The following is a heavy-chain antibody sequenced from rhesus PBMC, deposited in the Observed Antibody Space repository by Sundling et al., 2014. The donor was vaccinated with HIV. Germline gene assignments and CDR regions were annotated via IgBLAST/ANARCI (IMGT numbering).Heavy chain of an antibody. J-gene: IGHJ4*01. CDR1: GGSISSSY. CDR3: ARDLHGSTDY. CDR2: IHGRDSNT. Sequence: QLQLQESGPGLVKPSETLSVTCAVSGGSISSSYWSWIRQAPGKGLEWIGHIHGRDSNTDHNPSLKSRVTLSVDTSTNQFSLKLSSVTAADTAVYYCARDLHGSTDYWGQGVLVTVSS. D-gene: IGHD4-29*01. V-gene: IGHV4-169*02.